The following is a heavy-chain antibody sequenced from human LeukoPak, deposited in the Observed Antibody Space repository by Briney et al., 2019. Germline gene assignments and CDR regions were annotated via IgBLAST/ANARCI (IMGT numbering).Heavy chain of an antibody. J-gene: IGHJ4*02. CDR3: ARDSSGFDY. D-gene: IGHD3-22*01. CDR1: GYTFTKSY. V-gene: IGHV1-46*01. Sequence: GASVKVSCKASGYTFTKSYIHWVRQAPGQRLEWMGLINPGGDNTNYAQNFQGRVTMTRDMSTSTVYMELSSLRSEDTAVYYCARDSSGFDYWGQGTLVTVSS. CDR2: INPGGDNT.